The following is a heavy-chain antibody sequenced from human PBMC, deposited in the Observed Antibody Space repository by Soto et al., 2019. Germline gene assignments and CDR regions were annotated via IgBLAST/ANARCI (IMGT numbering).Heavy chain of an antibody. Sequence: QIHLVQSGAEVRKPGASVNVSCKNSGYIFTNYGVSWVRQAPGEGLEVVGWISGYNGYPKYGQRFQGRVTRRSGTSQTTGYMVLRNLRSDDTAVYYCARGSSGALYDYWGQGTLLTVSS. CDR3: ARGSSGALYDY. J-gene: IGHJ4*02. CDR2: ISGYNGYP. V-gene: IGHV1-18*04. CDR1: GYIFTNYG.